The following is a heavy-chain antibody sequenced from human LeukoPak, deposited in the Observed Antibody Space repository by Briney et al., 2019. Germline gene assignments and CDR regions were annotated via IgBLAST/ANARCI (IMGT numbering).Heavy chain of an antibody. Sequence: ASVKVSCKASGGTFSSYAISWVRQAPGQGLEWMGGIIPIFGTANYAQKFQGGVTITADESTSTAYMELSSLRSEDTAVYYCARDPGHGATVDYYYGMDVWGQGTTVTVSS. D-gene: IGHD1-26*01. V-gene: IGHV1-69*01. CDR1: GGTFSSYA. CDR3: ARDPGHGATVDYYYGMDV. CDR2: IIPIFGTA. J-gene: IGHJ6*02.